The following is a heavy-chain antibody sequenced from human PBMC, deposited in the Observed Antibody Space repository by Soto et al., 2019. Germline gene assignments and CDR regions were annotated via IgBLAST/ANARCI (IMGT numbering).Heavy chain of an antibody. J-gene: IGHJ4*02. CDR2: IYYSGST. V-gene: IGHV4-59*08. Sequence: SETLSLTCTVSGGSISSYYWSWIRQPPGKGLEWIGYIYYSGSTNYNPSLKSRVTISVDTSKNQFSLKLSSVTAADTAVYYCARGPFNDYWGQGTLVTVSS. CDR1: GGSISSYY. CDR3: ARGPFNDY.